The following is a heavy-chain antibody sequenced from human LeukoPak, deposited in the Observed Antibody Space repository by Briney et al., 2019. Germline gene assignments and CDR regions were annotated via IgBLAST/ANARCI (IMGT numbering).Heavy chain of an antibody. CDR3: ARDPHKAGSWYGWFDP. CDR2: ISSSGSTI. CDR1: GFTFSDYY. Sequence: GGSLRLSCAASGFTFSDYYMSWIRQAPGKGLEWVSYISSSGSTIYCADSVKGRFTISRDNAKNSLYLQMNSLRAEDTAVYYCARDPHKAGSWYGWFDPWGQGTLVTVSS. J-gene: IGHJ5*02. V-gene: IGHV3-11*01. D-gene: IGHD6-13*01.